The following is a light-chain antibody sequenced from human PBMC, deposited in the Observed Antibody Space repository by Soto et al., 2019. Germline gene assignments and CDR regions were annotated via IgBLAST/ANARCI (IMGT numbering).Light chain of an antibody. Sequence: QSALTQPPSASGSPGQSVTISCTGTKHDICVYDFVSWYQHHPGKAPRLIIYEVVQRPSGVPDRFSGSKSGNTASLTVSGLQAADEADYFCKSYAGSNTYVFGSGTKVTVL. V-gene: IGLV2-8*01. CDR2: EVV. CDR3: KSYAGSNTYV. CDR1: KHDICVYDF. J-gene: IGLJ1*01.